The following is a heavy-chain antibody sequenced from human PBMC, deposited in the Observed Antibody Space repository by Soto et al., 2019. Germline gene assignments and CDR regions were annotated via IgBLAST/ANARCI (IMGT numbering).Heavy chain of an antibody. J-gene: IGHJ4*02. V-gene: IGHV3-13*04. Sequence: PGGSLRLSCAASGFTFSSYDMHWVRQATGKGLEWVSAIGTAGDTYYPGSVKGRFTISRENAKNSLYLQMNSLRAGDTAVYYCARAISTSCYDYWGQGTLVTVSS. D-gene: IGHD2-2*01. CDR3: ARAISTSCYDY. CDR2: IGTAGDT. CDR1: GFTFSSYD.